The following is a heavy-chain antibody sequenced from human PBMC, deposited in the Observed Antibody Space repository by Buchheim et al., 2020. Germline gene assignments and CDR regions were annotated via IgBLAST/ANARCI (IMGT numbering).Heavy chain of an antibody. V-gene: IGHV3-30*10. D-gene: IGHD1-26*01. CDR3: ARGGRGSDDAFDY. J-gene: IGHJ4*02. CDR1: GFTLSTYA. Sequence: QVQLVESGGGVVQPGRSLRLSCAASGFTLSTYAMHWVRQAPGKGLDWVAVISHDGSNKSYKDSVKGRFTISGDNSKTTLYLQMNSLRAEDTAMYYCARGGRGSDDAFDYWGQGTL. CDR2: ISHDGSNK.